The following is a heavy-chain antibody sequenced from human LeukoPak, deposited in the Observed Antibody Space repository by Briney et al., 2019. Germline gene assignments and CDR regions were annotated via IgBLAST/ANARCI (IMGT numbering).Heavy chain of an antibody. D-gene: IGHD5-24*01. V-gene: IGHV3-20*01. J-gene: IGHJ6*03. CDR2: INWNGGST. CDR3: ARALQTFYYYMDV. Sequence: GGSLRLSCVATGFTFDDHGMSWVRQAPGKGLELVSGINWNGGSTGYADSVKGRFTISRDNAKNSLYLQMNSLRAEDTALYLCARALQTFYYYMDVWGKGTTVTVSS. CDR1: GFTFDDHG.